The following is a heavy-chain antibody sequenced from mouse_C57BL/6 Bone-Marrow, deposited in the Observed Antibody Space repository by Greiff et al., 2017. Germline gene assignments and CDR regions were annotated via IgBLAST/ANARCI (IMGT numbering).Heavy chain of an antibody. CDR2: IDPEDGEN. Sequence: VQLQQSGAELVKPGASVKLSCTASGFNIKDYYMHWVKQRTEQGLEWIGRIDPEDGENKYDPKFQGKATITADTSSNTAYLQLSSLTSEDTAVYYCARSGDWDNFDYWGQGTTLTVSS. CDR3: ARSGDWDNFDY. J-gene: IGHJ2*01. D-gene: IGHD4-1*01. CDR1: GFNIKDYY. V-gene: IGHV14-2*01.